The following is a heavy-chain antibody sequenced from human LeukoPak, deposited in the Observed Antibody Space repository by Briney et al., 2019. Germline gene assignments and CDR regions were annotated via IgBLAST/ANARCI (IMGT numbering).Heavy chain of an antibody. CDR1: GYTLTELS. CDR3: ATASLVGAISGSYFDY. CDR2: FDPDDGET. Sequence: ASVTVSFKDSGYTLTELSMHWVRQAPGKGREWMGGFDPDDGETIYAQKFQGRVTIPEDTSTDTAYMELSSLRSEDTAGYYCATASLVGAISGSYFDYWGQGTLVTVSS. V-gene: IGHV1-24*01. J-gene: IGHJ4*02. D-gene: IGHD1-26*01.